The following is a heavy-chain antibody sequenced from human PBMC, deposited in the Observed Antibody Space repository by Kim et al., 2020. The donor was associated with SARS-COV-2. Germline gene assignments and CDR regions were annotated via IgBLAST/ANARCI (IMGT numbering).Heavy chain of an antibody. V-gene: IGHV4-39*01. CDR2: IYYSGST. J-gene: IGHJ4*02. CDR3: ARRSGGFDY. Sequence: SETLSLTCTVSGGSISSSSYYWGWIRQPPGQGLEWIASIYYSGSTYYNPSLKSRVTISVDTSKNQFSLKLSSVTAADTAVYYCARRSGGFDYWGQGTLVTVSS. D-gene: IGHD2-15*01. CDR1: GGSISSSSYY.